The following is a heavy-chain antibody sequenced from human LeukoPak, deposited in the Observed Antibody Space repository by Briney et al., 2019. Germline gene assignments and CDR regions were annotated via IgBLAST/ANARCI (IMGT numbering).Heavy chain of an antibody. CDR2: IYTSGST. D-gene: IGHD3-16*01. CDR1: GASISIGSFY. J-gene: IGHJ5*02. V-gene: IGHV4-61*02. CDR3: ARGPWGAFDNWFDP. Sequence: PSQTLSLTCTVSGASISIGSFYWTWIRQPAGKGLEWIGRIYTSGSTDYSPSLKSRVTISVDTSKNQFSLKLSSVTAADTAVYYCARGPWGAFDNWFDPWGQGTLVTVSS.